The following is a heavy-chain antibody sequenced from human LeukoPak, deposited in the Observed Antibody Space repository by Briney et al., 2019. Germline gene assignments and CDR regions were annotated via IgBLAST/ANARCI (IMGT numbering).Heavy chain of an antibody. CDR3: ARQGTYYNDYGDYVNYFDY. Sequence: SETLSLTCAVSGYSISSGYYWGWIRQLPGKGLEWIGSIYHSGSTYYNPSLKSRVTISVDTSKNQFSLKLSSVTAADTAVYYCARQGTYYNDYGDYVNYFDYWGQGTLVTVSS. CDR2: IYHSGST. CDR1: GYSISSGYY. J-gene: IGHJ4*02. V-gene: IGHV4-38-2*01. D-gene: IGHD4-17*01.